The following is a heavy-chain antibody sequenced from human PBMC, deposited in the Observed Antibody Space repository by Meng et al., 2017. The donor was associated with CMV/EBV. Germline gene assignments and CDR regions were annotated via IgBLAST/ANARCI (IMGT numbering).Heavy chain of an antibody. J-gene: IGHJ2*01. CDR3: ATYIGNYINWYFDL. D-gene: IGHD1-7*01. CDR1: GYTFTGYY. V-gene: IGHV1-2*02. CDR2: INPNRGGT. Sequence: QVEVVQAWVEVKKPGASVKVSCKAYGYTFTGYYMHWVRPAPGQGLEWMGWINPNRGGTNYAQKFQGRVTMTRDTSISTAYMELSRLRSDDTAVYYCATYIGNYINWYFDLWGRGTLVTVSS.